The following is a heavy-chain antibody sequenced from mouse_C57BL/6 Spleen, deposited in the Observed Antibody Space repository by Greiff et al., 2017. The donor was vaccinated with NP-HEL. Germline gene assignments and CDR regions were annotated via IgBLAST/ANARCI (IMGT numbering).Heavy chain of an antibody. CDR1: GFTFSSYA. CDR2: ISDGGSYT. CDR3: AREGFGIDY. V-gene: IGHV5-4*01. J-gene: IGHJ4*01. Sequence: EVHLVESGGGLVKPGGSLKLSCAASGFTFSSYAMSWVRQTPEKRLEWVATISDGGSYTYSPDNVKGRFTISRDNAKNNLYLQMSHLKSEDTAMYYCAREGFGIDYWGQGTSVTVSS. D-gene: IGHD4-1*01.